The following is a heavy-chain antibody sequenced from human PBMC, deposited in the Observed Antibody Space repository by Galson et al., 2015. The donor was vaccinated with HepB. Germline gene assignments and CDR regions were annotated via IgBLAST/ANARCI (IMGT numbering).Heavy chain of an antibody. J-gene: IGHJ4*02. CDR2: GYHNGDT. V-gene: IGHV4-39*01. Sequence: SETLSLTCGVSGASTRSTSYYWGWIRQSPGKGLEWIGTGYHNGDTYYNPSLKSRVTISLDTSRNQFSLNLKSVTAADTAVYYCARHIPDTSAFFDSWGQGALVIVSS. CDR3: ARHIPDTSAFFDS. CDR1: GASTRSTSYY. D-gene: IGHD3-10*01.